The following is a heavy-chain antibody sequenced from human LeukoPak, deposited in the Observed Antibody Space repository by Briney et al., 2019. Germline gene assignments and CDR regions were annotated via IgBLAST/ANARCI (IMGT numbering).Heavy chain of an antibody. Sequence: SETLSLTCTVSDSSITSTYYWAWFRQPPGKGLQWIATVFRLQTVRTFNNPSLGSRVTMSLDPSHKQFSLNLTSVTAADTALYFCARVLHAPYLIDSWGQGTLVTVSS. D-gene: IGHD2-8*01. J-gene: IGHJ4*02. CDR1: DSSITSTYY. V-gene: IGHV4-38-2*02. CDR2: VFRLQTVRT. CDR3: ARVLHAPYLIDS.